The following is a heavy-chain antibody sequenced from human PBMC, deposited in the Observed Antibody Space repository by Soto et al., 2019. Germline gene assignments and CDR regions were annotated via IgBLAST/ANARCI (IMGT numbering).Heavy chain of an antibody. CDR3: ARGSVVRGVAYYGMDV. CDR2: IYHSGST. J-gene: IGHJ6*02. Sequence: QVQLQESGPGLVKPSGTLSLTCAVSGGSISSSNWWSWVRQPPGKGLEWIGEIYHSGSTNYNPSLRGRVTISVDKSKNQCALKLSSVPAADTAVYYCARGSVVRGVAYYGMDVWGQGTTVTVSS. D-gene: IGHD3-10*01. CDR1: GGSISSSNW. V-gene: IGHV4-4*02.